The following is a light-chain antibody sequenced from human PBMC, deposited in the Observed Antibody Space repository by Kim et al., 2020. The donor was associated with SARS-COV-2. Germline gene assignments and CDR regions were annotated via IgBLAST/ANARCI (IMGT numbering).Light chain of an antibody. Sequence: SYELTQPPSVSVAPGKTARITCGGDNIRSKSVHWYQQKPGQAPVLVIFYDSDRPAGIPERFSGSNSGNTATLTISRVEAGDEADFYCQVWDSTTRVVFGGGTQLTVL. CDR1: NIRSKS. CDR3: QVWDSTTRVV. CDR2: YDS. V-gene: IGLV3-21*04. J-gene: IGLJ2*01.